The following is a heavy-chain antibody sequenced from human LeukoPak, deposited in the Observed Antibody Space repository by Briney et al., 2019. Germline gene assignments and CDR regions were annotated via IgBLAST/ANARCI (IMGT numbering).Heavy chain of an antibody. Sequence: GGSLRLSCVASGFTFSSLGVHWVRQAPGKGLEWVAVISYDGSNKYYADSVKGRFTISRDNSKNTPYLQMNSLRAEDTAVYYCAREGTVTMDAFDIWGQGTMVTVSS. V-gene: IGHV3-30*03. D-gene: IGHD4-17*01. CDR1: GFTFSSLG. CDR2: ISYDGSNK. CDR3: AREGTVTMDAFDI. J-gene: IGHJ3*02.